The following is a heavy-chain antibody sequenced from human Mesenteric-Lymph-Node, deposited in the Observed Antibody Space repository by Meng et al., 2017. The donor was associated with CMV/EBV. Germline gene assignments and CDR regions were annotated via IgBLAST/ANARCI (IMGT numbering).Heavy chain of an antibody. CDR3: ARDCRNRPSCSYPYYSGMDV. Sequence: GESLKISCAASGFTFSSYWMSWVRQAPGKGLEWVSYISSSSTTIYYADSVKGRCTISRDNAKNSLYLQMNSLRAEDTAVYYCARDCRNRPSCSYPYYSGMDVWGQGTTVTVSS. V-gene: IGHV3-48*04. J-gene: IGHJ6*02. CDR1: GFTFSSYW. CDR2: ISSSSTTI. D-gene: IGHD2-2*01.